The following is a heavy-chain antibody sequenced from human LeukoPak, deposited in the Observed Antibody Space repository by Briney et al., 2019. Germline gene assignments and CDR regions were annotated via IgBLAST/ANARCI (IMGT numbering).Heavy chain of an antibody. CDR2: ISSSSSTI. CDR1: GFTFSSYS. CDR3: ARDRVMNYYGSGSYSVIDY. J-gene: IGHJ4*02. D-gene: IGHD3-10*01. V-gene: IGHV3-48*01. Sequence: GGSLRLSCAASGFTFSSYSMNWVRQAPGKGLEWVSYISSSSSTIYYADSVKGRFTISRDNAKNSLYLQMNSLRAEDTAVYYCARDRVMNYYGSGSYSVIDYWGQGTLVTVSS.